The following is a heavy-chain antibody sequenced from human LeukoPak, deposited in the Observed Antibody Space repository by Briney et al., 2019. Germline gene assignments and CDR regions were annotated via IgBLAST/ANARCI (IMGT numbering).Heavy chain of an antibody. CDR2: INPNSGGT. CDR1: AYTFTGYY. D-gene: IGHD2-15*01. V-gene: IGHV1-2*02. CDR3: ARDPTHDIVVVDDWLDP. Sequence: ASVKVSCKASAYTFTGYYMHWVRQAPGQGLEWMGWINPNSGGTNYAQKFQGRVTMTRDTSISTAYMELSRLRSDDTAVYYCARDPTHDIVVVDDWLDPWGQGTLVTVSS. J-gene: IGHJ5*02.